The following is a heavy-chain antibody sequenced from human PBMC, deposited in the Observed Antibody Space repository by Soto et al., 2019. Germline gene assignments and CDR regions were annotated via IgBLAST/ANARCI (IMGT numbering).Heavy chain of an antibody. CDR1: GFTFSSYA. CDR3: ARARSYYDSSGSYPPPY. Sequence: EVQLLESGGGLVQPGGSLRLSCAASGFTFSSYAMNWVRQAPGKGLEWVSAISGSAATTHFADSVKGRFTISRDNSKNTLYRQMSSLRTEDTAVNYCARARSYYDSSGSYPPPYWGQGTLVTVSS. V-gene: IGHV3-23*01. J-gene: IGHJ4*02. D-gene: IGHD3-22*01. CDR2: ISGSAATT.